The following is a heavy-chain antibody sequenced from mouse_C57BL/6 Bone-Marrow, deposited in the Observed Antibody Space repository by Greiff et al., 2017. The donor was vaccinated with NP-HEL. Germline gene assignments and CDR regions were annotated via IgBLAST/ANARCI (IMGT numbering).Heavy chain of an antibody. Sequence: EVKLMESGGGLVQSGRSLRLSCATSGFTFSDFYMEWVRQAPGKGLEWIAASRNKANDYTTEYSASVKGRFIVSRDTSQSILYLQMNALRAEDTAIYYCARDAAAFMDYWGQGTSVTVSS. J-gene: IGHJ4*01. V-gene: IGHV7-1*01. CDR2: SRNKANDYTT. CDR3: ARDAAAFMDY. CDR1: GFTFSDFY.